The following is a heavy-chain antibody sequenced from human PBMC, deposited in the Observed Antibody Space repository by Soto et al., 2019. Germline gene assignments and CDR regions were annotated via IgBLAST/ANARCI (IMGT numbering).Heavy chain of an antibody. CDR2: ISYDGSNK. D-gene: IGHD6-19*01. V-gene: IGHV3-30-3*01. CDR3: ARTPRIAVAGNEYFQH. Sequence: GGSLRLSCAASGFTFSSYAMHWFRQAPGKGLEWVAVISYDGSNKYYADSVKGRFTISRDNSKNTLYLQMNSLRAEDTAVYYCARTPRIAVAGNEYFQHWGQGTLVTVSS. J-gene: IGHJ1*01. CDR1: GFTFSSYA.